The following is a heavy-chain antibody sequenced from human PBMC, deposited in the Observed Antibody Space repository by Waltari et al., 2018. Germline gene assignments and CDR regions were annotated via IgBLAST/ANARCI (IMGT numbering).Heavy chain of an antibody. CDR2: INHSGST. Sequence: QVQLQQWGAGLLKPSETLSLTCAVYGGSLSGYSWRWIRQPPGKGLEWMGEINHSGSTNYNPSLKSRVTISVDTSKNQFSLKLSSVTAADTAVYYCARGPQYYDILTGYHGGYYYYYGMDVWGQGTTVTVSS. V-gene: IGHV4-34*01. J-gene: IGHJ6*02. CDR3: ARGPQYYDILTGYHGGYYYYYGMDV. D-gene: IGHD3-9*01. CDR1: GGSLSGYS.